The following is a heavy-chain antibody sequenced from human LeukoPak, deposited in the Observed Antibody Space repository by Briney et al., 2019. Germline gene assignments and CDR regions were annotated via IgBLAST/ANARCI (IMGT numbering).Heavy chain of an antibody. CDR3: ARDPDIVVVPAAMSSFDI. CDR2: IIPIFGTA. V-gene: IGHV1-69*13. CDR1: GGTFSSYA. Sequence: SVKVSCKASGGTFSSYAISWVRQAPGQGLEWMGGIIPIFGTANYAQKFQGRVTITADESTSTAYMELSSLRSEDTAVYYCARDPDIVVVPAAMSSFDIWGQGTMVTVSS. J-gene: IGHJ3*02. D-gene: IGHD2-2*01.